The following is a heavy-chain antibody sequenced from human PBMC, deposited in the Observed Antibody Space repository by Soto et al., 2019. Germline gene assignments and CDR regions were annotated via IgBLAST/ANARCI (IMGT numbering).Heavy chain of an antibody. CDR1: GGSISSYY. J-gene: IGHJ4*02. D-gene: IGHD5-12*01. V-gene: IGHV4-59*01. CDR2: IYYSGST. CDR3: ARGGYSGYDGDYFDY. Sequence: PSETLSLTCTVSGGSISSYYWSWIRQPPGKGLEWIGYIYYSGSTNYNPSLKSRVTISVDTSKNQLSLKLSSVTAADTAVYYCARGGYSGYDGDYFDYLGQGTLVTVSS.